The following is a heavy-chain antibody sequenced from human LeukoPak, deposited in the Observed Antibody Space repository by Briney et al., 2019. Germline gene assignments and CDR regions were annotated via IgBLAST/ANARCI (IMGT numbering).Heavy chain of an antibody. Sequence: PSETLSLTCAVYGGSFSGYYWSWIRQPPGKGLEWIGEINHGASTNYNPSLKSRVTISVDTSKNQFSLRLSSVTAADTAVYYCTRGGELMNFWGQGTLVIVSS. CDR1: GGSFSGYY. CDR3: TRGGELMNF. V-gene: IGHV4-34*01. J-gene: IGHJ4*02. D-gene: IGHD1-26*01. CDR2: INHGAST.